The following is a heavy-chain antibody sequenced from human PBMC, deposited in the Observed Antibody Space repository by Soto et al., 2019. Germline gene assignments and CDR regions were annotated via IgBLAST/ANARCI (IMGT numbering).Heavy chain of an antibody. V-gene: IGHV1-8*01. Sequence: ASVKVSCKASGYTFTSYDINWVRQATGQGLEWMGWMNPNSGNTGYAQKFQGRVTMTRNTSISTAYMELSSLRSEDTAVYYCAKDIPRHLDTAMGSLTPYYYYYGMDVWGQGTTVTVSS. D-gene: IGHD5-18*01. CDR2: MNPNSGNT. J-gene: IGHJ6*02. CDR1: GYTFTSYD. CDR3: AKDIPRHLDTAMGSLTPYYYYYGMDV.